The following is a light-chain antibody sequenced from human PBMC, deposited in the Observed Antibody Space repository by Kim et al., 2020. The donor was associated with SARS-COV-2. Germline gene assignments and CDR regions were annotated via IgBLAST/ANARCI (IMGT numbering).Light chain of an antibody. J-gene: IGKJ1*01. Sequence: DIQMTQSPSTLSASVGDRITITCRASQSISTWLAWYQQKPGKAHKLLIYKASSLESGVPSRFSGSGSGTEFTLTISSLQPDDFATYYCQQYSNSWTFGQGTKVDIK. CDR1: QSISTW. CDR3: QQYSNSWT. V-gene: IGKV1-5*03. CDR2: KAS.